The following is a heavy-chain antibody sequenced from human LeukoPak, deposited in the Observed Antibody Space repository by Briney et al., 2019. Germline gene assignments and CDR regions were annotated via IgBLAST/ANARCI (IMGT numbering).Heavy chain of an antibody. CDR2: IYYSGNT. D-gene: IGHD3-10*01. CDR1: GGSISSYY. V-gene: IGHV4-59*01. Sequence: PSETLSLTCTVSGGSISSYYWSWMRQPPGKGLEWIGYIYYSGNTNYNPSLKSRVTISVDTSKNQFSLKLSSVTAADTAVYYCARVEVRPMVRGVIDHWGQGTLVTVSS. J-gene: IGHJ4*02. CDR3: ARVEVRPMVRGVIDH.